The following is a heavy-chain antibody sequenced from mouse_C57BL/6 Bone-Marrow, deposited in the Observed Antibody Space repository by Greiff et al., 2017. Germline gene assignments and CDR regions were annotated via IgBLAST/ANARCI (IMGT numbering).Heavy chain of an antibody. D-gene: IGHD1-1*01. CDR3: AAYGSSYGCYAMDY. V-gene: IGHV1-26*01. CDR2: INPNNGGT. Sequence: VQLQQSGPELVKPGASVKISCKASGYTFTDYYMNWVKQSHGKSLEWIGDINPNNGGTSYNQKFKGKATLTVDKSSSTAYMELRSLTSEDSAVYYCAAYGSSYGCYAMDYWGQGTSVTVSS. J-gene: IGHJ4*01. CDR1: GYTFTDYY.